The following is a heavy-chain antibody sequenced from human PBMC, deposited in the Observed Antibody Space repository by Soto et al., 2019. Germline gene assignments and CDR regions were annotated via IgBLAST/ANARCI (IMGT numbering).Heavy chain of an antibody. D-gene: IGHD6-19*01. V-gene: IGHV1-69*02. CDR1: GYRISIYI. J-gene: IGHJ5*02. Sequence: VKVDCKGSGYRISIYIVSWGRNNTGQGLEWMGMMIPILGLANYAQKFQGRVTITADKSTSTAYMNLSSLRSEDTAVYYCARGTPGEQWLLPWGQGTLVTVSS. CDR3: ARGTPGEQWLLP. CDR2: MIPILGLA.